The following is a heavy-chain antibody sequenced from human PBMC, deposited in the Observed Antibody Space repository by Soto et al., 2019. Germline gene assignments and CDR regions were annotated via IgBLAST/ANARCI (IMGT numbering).Heavy chain of an antibody. CDR2: IYYSGST. D-gene: IGHD1-26*01. CDR3: ARLRSRWDEGSIDY. V-gene: IGHV4-39*01. J-gene: IGHJ4*02. CDR1: GGSISSSSYY. Sequence: SETLSLTCTVSGGSISSSSYYWGWIRQPPGKGLEWIGSIYYSGSTYYNPSLKSRVTISVDTSKNQFSLKLSSVTAADTAVYYCARLRSRWDEGSIDYWGQGTLVTVSS.